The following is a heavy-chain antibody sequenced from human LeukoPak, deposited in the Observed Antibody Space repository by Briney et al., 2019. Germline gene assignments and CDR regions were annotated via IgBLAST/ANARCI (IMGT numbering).Heavy chain of an antibody. D-gene: IGHD5-12*01. CDR3: ARYLRWLRCFDY. Sequence: PSETLSLTCAVYGGSFSGYYWSWIRQPPGKGLEWIGEINHSGSTNYNPSLKSRVTISVDTSKNQFSLKLSSVTAADTAVYYCARYLRWLRCFDYWGQGTLVTVSS. CDR2: INHSGST. V-gene: IGHV4-34*01. J-gene: IGHJ4*02. CDR1: GGSFSGYY.